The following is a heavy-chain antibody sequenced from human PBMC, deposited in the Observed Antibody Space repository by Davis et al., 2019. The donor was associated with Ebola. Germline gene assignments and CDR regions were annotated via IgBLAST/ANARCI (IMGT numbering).Heavy chain of an antibody. V-gene: IGHV3-21*01. CDR3: ARDQFGPSIVVVPAAIGY. J-gene: IGHJ4*02. CDR2: ISSSSSYI. Sequence: GGSLRLSCAASGFTFSNAWMNWVRQAPGKGLEWVSSISSSSSYIYYADSVKGRFTISRDNAKNTLYLQMNSLRAEDTAVYYCARDQFGPSIVVVPAAIGYWGQGTLVTVSS. D-gene: IGHD2-2*02. CDR1: GFTFSNAW.